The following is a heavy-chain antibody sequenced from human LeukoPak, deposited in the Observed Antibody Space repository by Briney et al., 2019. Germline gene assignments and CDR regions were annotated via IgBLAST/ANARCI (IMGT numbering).Heavy chain of an antibody. Sequence: GGSLRLSCAASGFTFSDYYMSWIRQAPGKGLEWVSYISSSGTTISYTDSVKGRFTISRDNAADSLYLQMNNLRDEDTAVYYCARRDPFDYWGQGTMVTVSS. V-gene: IGHV3-11*04. CDR1: GFTFSDYY. CDR2: ISSSGTTI. CDR3: ARRDPFDY. J-gene: IGHJ4*02.